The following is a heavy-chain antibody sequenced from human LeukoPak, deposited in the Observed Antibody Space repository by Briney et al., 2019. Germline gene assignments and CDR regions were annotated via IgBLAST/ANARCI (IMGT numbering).Heavy chain of an antibody. CDR2: ISSSSSYI. CDR1: GFTFSSYS. V-gene: IGHV3-21*01. J-gene: IGHJ4*02. Sequence: GGSLRLSCAASGFTFSSYSMNWVRQAPGKGLEWVSSISSSSSYIYYADSVKGRFTISRDNAKNSLYLQMNSLRAEDTAVYYCARTRDVGSGYYNYFDYWGQGTLVTVSS. D-gene: IGHD3-3*01. CDR3: ARTRDVGSGYYNYFDY.